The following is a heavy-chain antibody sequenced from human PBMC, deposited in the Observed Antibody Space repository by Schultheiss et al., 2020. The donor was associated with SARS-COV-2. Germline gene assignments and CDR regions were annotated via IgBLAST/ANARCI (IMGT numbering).Heavy chain of an antibody. Sequence: GGSLRLSCAASGFTFSDYYMSWIRQAPGKGLEWVSYISSSGSTIYYADSVKGRFTISRDNAKNSLYLQMNSLRAEDTAVYYCARDWNVLRYFDPENYFDYWGQVTVVTLSS. J-gene: IGHJ4*02. V-gene: IGHV3-11*01. CDR2: ISSSGSTI. CDR1: GFTFSDYY. CDR3: ARDWNVLRYFDPENYFDY. D-gene: IGHD3-9*01.